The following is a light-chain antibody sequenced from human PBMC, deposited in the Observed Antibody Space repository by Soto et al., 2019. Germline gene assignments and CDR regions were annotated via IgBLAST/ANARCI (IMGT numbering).Light chain of an antibody. CDR3: VAWDDSLNGYV. CDR2: NND. J-gene: IGLJ1*01. CDR1: RSNIGSNP. V-gene: IGLV1-44*01. Sequence: QSVLTQPPSASGTPGQRVTISCSGSRSNIGSNPVNWYQQLPRTAPKLLFYNNDQRPSGVPDRFSGSKSGTSASLAISGLQSEDEADYYCVAWDDSLNGYVFGTGNKLTVL.